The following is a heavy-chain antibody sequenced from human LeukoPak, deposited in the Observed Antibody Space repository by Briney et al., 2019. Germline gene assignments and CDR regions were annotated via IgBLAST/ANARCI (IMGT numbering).Heavy chain of an antibody. CDR1: GGSFSNPN. V-gene: IGHV3-33*02. D-gene: IGHD5/OR15-5a*01. CDR2: IWYDGSDK. Sequence: PGKSLRLSCTVSGGSFSNPNFYWGCQAPGKGLEWVAVIWYDGSDKYYGDSVKGRFTISRDNSTNTLFLQMNSLTADVTVRDFSTTNIEQRRPYYWGQGTLVSVSS. J-gene: IGHJ4*02. CDR3: TTNIEQRRPYY.